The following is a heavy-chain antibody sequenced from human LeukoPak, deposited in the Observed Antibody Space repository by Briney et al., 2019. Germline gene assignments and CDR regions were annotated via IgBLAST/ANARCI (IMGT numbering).Heavy chain of an antibody. D-gene: IGHD5-12*01. V-gene: IGHV1-46*01. CDR2: INPSGGST. CDR3: ARSRGYSGYGGGFDY. J-gene: IGHJ4*02. CDR1: GYTFTSYY. Sequence: ASVKVSCKASGYTFTSYYIHWVRQAPGQGLEWMGIINPSGGSTSYAQKFQGRVTMTRDTSTSTVYMELSSLRSEDTAVYYCARSRGYSGYGGGFDYWGQGTLVTVSS.